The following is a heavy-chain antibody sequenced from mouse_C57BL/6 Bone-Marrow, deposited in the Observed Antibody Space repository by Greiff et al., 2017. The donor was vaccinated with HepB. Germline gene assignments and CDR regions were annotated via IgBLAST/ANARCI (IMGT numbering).Heavy chain of an antibody. CDR3: ARGGRYYTFAY. CDR1: GYTFTSYG. V-gene: IGHV1-81*01. D-gene: IGHD2-12*01. J-gene: IGHJ3*01. Sequence: QVQLQQSGAELARPGASVKLSCKASGYTFTSYGISWVKQRTGQGLEWIGEIYPRSGNTYYNEKFKGKATLTADKSSSTAYMELRSLTSEDSAVYFCARGGRYYTFAYWGQGTLVTVSA. CDR2: IYPRSGNT.